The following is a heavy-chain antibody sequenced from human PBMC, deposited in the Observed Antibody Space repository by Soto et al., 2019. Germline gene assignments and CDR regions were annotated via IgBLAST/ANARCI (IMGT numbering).Heavy chain of an antibody. CDR2: INPNSGGT. J-gene: IGHJ5*02. CDR1: GYTFTSYA. D-gene: IGHD3-10*01. Sequence: ASLKVACKTSGYTFTSYAMHCVRHTNGQRLELMGWINPNSGGTKYSQKFQGWVTITRDTSISTAYMELSRMRSDDTAVYYCARMGPYYYGSGPNLDWFDTWGQGTLVTVSS. CDR3: ARMGPYYYGSGPNLDWFDT. V-gene: IGHV1-2*04.